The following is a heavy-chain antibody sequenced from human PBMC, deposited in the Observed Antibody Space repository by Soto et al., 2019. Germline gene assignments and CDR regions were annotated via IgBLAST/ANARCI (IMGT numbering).Heavy chain of an antibody. V-gene: IGHV4-31*03. CDR3: ARDAGAWLPSGFFDY. CDR2: ISYSGST. D-gene: IGHD6-19*01. J-gene: IGHJ4*02. CDR1: GDSINSGVYY. Sequence: NPSETLSLTCTVSGDSINSGVYYWSWIRQHPGKGLEWIGYISYSGSTYYNPSLKRRVTMSVDTSKNQFSLKLSSVTAADTAVYYCARDAGAWLPSGFFDYWGQGTLVTVSS.